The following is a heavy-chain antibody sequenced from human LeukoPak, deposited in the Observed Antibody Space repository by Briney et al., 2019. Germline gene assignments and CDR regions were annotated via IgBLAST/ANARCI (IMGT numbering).Heavy chain of an antibody. V-gene: IGHV4-59*08. CDR2: VYGSGTT. D-gene: IGHD3-22*01. Sequence: PSETLSLTCTVSGASMSDHYWSWIRQSPGKGLEWIGYVYGSGTTNYDPSLKSRVTISVDTSKNQFSLRLSSVTAADTAVYYCARRPSRVSGYYDYWGQGTLVTVSS. CDR1: GASMSDHY. CDR3: ARRPSRVSGYYDY. J-gene: IGHJ4*02.